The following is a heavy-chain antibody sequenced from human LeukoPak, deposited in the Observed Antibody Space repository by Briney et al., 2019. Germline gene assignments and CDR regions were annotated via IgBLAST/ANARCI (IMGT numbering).Heavy chain of an antibody. D-gene: IGHD3-16*02. CDR2: INSNSGGT. CDR1: GYTFTGYY. V-gene: IGHV1-2*02. Sequence: ASVKVSCKASGYTFTGYYMHWVRQAPGQGLEWMGWINSNSGGTNYAQKFQGRVTMTRDTSISTAYMELSRLRSDDTAVYYCARAPYDYVWGSYPRDNSYYFDYWGQGTLVTVSS. J-gene: IGHJ4*02. CDR3: ARAPYDYVWGSYPRDNSYYFDY.